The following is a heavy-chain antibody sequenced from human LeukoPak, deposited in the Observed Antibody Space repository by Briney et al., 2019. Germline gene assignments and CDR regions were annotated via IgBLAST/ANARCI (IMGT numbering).Heavy chain of an antibody. CDR2: IKTKTEGGTT. V-gene: IGHV3-15*01. D-gene: IGHD3-10*01. J-gene: IGHJ4*02. CDR3: ASYGSGSHDY. Sequence: PGGSLRLSCAASGFTFSNAWMTWVRQAPGKGLEWVGRIKTKTEGGTTDYAAPVKGRFTISRDDSKNTVYLQMNSLKTEDTAVYYCASYGSGSHDYWGQGSLVTVSS. CDR1: GFTFSNAW.